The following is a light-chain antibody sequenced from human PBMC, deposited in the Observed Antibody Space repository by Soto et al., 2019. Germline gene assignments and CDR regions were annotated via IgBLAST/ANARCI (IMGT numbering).Light chain of an antibody. J-gene: IGKJ1*01. Sequence: EIVMTQSPATLSVSPGERATLSCRASQRVNNNLAWYQQKPGQAPRLLIYGASTRATGIPARFSGSGSGTEFTLSISSLQSEDFAIYYCQQYNKWPPRTFGQGTEVEIK. V-gene: IGKV3-15*01. CDR1: QRVNNN. CDR2: GAS. CDR3: QQYNKWPPRT.